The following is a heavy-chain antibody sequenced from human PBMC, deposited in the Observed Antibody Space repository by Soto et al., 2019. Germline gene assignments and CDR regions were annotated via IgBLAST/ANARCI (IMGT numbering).Heavy chain of an antibody. Sequence: PSETLSLTCTVSGGSISSGDYYWSWIRQPPGKGLEWIGYIYYSGSTYYNPSLKSRVTISVDTSKNQFSLKLSSVTAADTAVYYCARGAEWFTTNWFDPWGQGTLVTVSS. V-gene: IGHV4-30-4*01. CDR2: IYYSGST. CDR1: GGSISSGDYY. D-gene: IGHD3-3*01. J-gene: IGHJ5*02. CDR3: ARGAEWFTTNWFDP.